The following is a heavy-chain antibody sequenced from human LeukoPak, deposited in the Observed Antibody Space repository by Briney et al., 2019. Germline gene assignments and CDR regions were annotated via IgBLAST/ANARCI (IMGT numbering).Heavy chain of an antibody. J-gene: IGHJ6*02. Sequence: SVKVSCKASGGTFSSYAISWVRQAPGQGLEWMGGIIPIFGTANYAQKFQGRVTITADESTSTAYMELSSLRSEDTAVYYCARVDYDSSGYYYYYYGMDVWGQGTTVTVSS. CDR2: IIPIFGTA. D-gene: IGHD3-22*01. V-gene: IGHV1-69*13. CDR1: GGTFSSYA. CDR3: ARVDYDSSGYYYYYYGMDV.